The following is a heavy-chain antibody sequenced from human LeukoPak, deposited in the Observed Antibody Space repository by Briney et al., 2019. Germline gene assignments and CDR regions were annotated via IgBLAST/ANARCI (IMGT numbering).Heavy chain of an antibody. CDR2: IYYSGST. Sequence: SETLSLTCTVSGGSISSHYWSWIRQPPGKGLEWIGYIYYSGSTNYNPSLKSRVTISVDTSKNQFSLKLSSVTAADTAVYYCARESSSIYYYYYMDVWGKGTTVTVSS. CDR3: ARESSSIYYYYYMDV. D-gene: IGHD6-6*01. CDR1: GGSISSHY. J-gene: IGHJ6*03. V-gene: IGHV4-59*11.